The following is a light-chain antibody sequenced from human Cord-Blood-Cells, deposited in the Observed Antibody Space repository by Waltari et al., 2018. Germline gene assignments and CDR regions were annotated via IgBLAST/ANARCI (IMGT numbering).Light chain of an antibody. CDR1: QRVSSN. CDR3: QQYNNWPPLT. Sequence: EIVMTQSPATLSVSQRERATLSCRASQRVSSNLAWYQQKPGQAPRLLIYGASTMATGIPARFSGSGSGTEFTLTISSLQSEECAVYYCQQYNNWPPLTFGGGTKVEIK. CDR2: GAS. J-gene: IGKJ4*01. V-gene: IGKV3-15*01.